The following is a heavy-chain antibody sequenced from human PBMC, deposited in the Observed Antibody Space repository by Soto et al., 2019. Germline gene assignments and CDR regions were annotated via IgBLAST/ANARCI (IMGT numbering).Heavy chain of an antibody. J-gene: IGHJ4*02. CDR2: ISAYNGNT. CDR3: AREVWYSSSWYYFDY. CDR1: GYTCTSYG. Sequence: GASVKVSCKASGYTCTSYGISWVRQAPGQGLEWMGWISAYNGNTNYAQKLQGRVTMTTDTSTSTAYMELRSLRSDDTAVYYCAREVWYSSSWYYFDYWGQGTLVTVSS. D-gene: IGHD6-13*01. V-gene: IGHV1-18*01.